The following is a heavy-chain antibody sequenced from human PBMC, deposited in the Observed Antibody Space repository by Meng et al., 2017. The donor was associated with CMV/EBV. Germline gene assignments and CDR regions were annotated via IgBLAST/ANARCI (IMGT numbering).Heavy chain of an antibody. D-gene: IGHD5-18*01. CDR2: IYWDDDK. CDR1: GFSLRTSGWG. V-gene: IGHV2-5*02. Sequence: ASLPTLRKPPPTPPLPCHLPGFSLRTSGWGLGLSRQPPGKALECLALIYWDDDKRYSPSLKSRLTITKEPSKNQVVLTMTNMDPVDTATYYCAHLDTAKLHFDYWGQGTLVTVSS. J-gene: IGHJ4*02. CDR3: AHLDTAKLHFDY.